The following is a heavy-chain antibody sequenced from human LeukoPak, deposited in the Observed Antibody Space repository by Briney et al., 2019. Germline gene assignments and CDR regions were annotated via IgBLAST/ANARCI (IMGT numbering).Heavy chain of an antibody. Sequence: GASVKVSCKASGYTFTGYYMHWVRQAPGQGLEWMGRINPNSGGTNYAQKFQGRVTMTRDTSINTAYMDLSRLGSDDTAVYYCATDTWGYYDSSNYYRQADYWGQGTLVTVS. J-gene: IGHJ4*02. CDR2: INPNSGGT. CDR1: GYTFTGYY. CDR3: ATDTWGYYDSSNYYRQADY. V-gene: IGHV1-2*06. D-gene: IGHD3-22*01.